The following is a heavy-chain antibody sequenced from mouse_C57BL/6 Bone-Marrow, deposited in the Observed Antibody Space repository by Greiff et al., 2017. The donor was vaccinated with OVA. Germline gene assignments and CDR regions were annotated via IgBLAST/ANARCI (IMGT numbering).Heavy chain of an antibody. CDR3: ARCPSTVVTFD. D-gene: IGHD1-1*01. CDR2: IHPNSGST. Sequence: QVQLQQPGAELVKPGASVKLSCKASGYTLTSYWMHWVKQRPGQGLEWIGMIHPNSGSTNYNEKFKSKATLTVDKSSSTAYMQLSSLTSEDSAVYYCARCPSTVVTFDWGQGTLVTVSA. CDR1: GYTLTSYW. V-gene: IGHV1-64*01. J-gene: IGHJ3*01.